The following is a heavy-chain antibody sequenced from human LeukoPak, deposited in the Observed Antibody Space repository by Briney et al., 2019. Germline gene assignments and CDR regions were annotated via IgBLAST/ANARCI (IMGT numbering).Heavy chain of an antibody. J-gene: IGHJ4*02. CDR2: IYYSGST. CDR3: ARRSGGSYGHFDY. CDR1: GGSISDYY. D-gene: IGHD1-26*01. V-gene: IGHV4-59*08. Sequence: SETLSLTCTVSGGSISDYYWSWIRQPPGKGLEWIGYIYYSGSTNYNPSLKSRVTISVDTSKNQFSLKLSSVTAADTAVYYCARRSGGSYGHFDYWGQGTLVTVSS.